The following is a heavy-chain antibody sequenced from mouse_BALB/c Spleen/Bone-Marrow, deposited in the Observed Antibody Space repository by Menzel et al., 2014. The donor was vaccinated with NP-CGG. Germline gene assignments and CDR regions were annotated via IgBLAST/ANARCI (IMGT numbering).Heavy chain of an antibody. D-gene: IGHD2-4*01. CDR3: ARKSQRAYDSMNY. Sequence: QVQLQQSGPELVKPGASVRISCKASGYTFTSYYIYWVRQRPGQGLEWIGWIYPGDFNTKYNEKFKGKATPTADKSSSTAYMQLSSLTSEDSAVYFCARKSQRAYDSMNYWGQGTSVTVSS. CDR1: GYTFTSYY. CDR2: IYPGDFNT. V-gene: IGHV1S56*01. J-gene: IGHJ4*01.